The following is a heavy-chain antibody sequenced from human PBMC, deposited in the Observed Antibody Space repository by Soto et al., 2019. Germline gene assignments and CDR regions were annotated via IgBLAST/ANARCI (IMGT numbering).Heavy chain of an antibody. Sequence: GGSLRLSCAASGFTVSSKYMSWVRQAPGKGLEWVSVIYSGGSTYYADSVKGRFTISRDNSKNTLYLQMNSLRAEDTAVYYCAILPPIFGVVTIQDYYMDVWGKGTTVTVSS. CDR2: IYSGGST. CDR1: GFTVSSKY. J-gene: IGHJ6*03. CDR3: AILPPIFGVVTIQDYYMDV. V-gene: IGHV3-66*01. D-gene: IGHD3-3*02.